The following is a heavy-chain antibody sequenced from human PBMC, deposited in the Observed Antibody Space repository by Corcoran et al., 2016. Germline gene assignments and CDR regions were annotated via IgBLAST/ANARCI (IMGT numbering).Heavy chain of an antibody. J-gene: IGHJ6*02. CDR2: INHSGST. CDR3: ARGRSRVYGYGDYQVGPPRNYGMDV. Sequence: QVQLQQWGAGLLKPSETLSLTCAVYGGSFSGYYWSWIRQPPGKGLEWIGEINHSGSTNYNPSLKSRVTISVDTSKNQFSLKLSSVTAADTAVYYCARGRSRVYGYGDYQVGPPRNYGMDVWGQGTTVTVSS. D-gene: IGHD4-17*01. CDR1: GGSFSGYY. V-gene: IGHV4-34*01.